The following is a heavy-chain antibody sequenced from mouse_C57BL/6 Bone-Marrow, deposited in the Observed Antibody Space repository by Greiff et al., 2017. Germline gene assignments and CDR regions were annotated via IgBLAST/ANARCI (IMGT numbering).Heavy chain of an antibody. CDR3: ARSGGRFDY. J-gene: IGHJ2*01. V-gene: IGHV1-64*01. CDR2: IHPNSGST. CDR1: GYTFTSYW. D-gene: IGHD3-1*01. Sequence: LQLQQPGAELVKPGASVKLSCKASGYTFTSYWMHWVKQRPGQGLEWIGMIHPNSGSTNYNEKFKSKATLTVDKSTSTAYMQLSSLTSEDSAVYYCARSGGRFDYWGQGTTLTVSS.